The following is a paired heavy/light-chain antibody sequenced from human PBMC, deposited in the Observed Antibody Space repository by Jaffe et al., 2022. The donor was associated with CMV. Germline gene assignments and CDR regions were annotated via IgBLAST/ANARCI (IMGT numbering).Heavy chain of an antibody. CDR2: FRDGRGT. CDR3: VRHAEQRDAVPAFDN. D-gene: IGHD6-19*01. J-gene: IGHJ4*02. Sequence: QLLLQESGPGLVKPSETLSLTCTVSGGSVISSRHFWGWIRQTPGKRPEWIGSFRDGRGTFYNPSLKSRVTMSVDTSTNQVSLRLSSVTAADTALYYCVRHAEQRDAVPAFDNWGQGILVTVSS. CDR1: GGSVISSRHF. V-gene: IGHV4-39*01.
Light chain of an antibody. Sequence: EVVLTQSPATLSLSPGERATLSCRASQSVDIYLAWYQQKPGQAPRLLIFDASNRATGIPARFSGSGSGTDFNLTISSLEPEDFAIYYCQQRKVWPPLTFGGGTRLEI. J-gene: IGKJ4*01. CDR2: DAS. CDR3: QQRKVWPPLT. V-gene: IGKV3-11*01. CDR1: QSVDIY.